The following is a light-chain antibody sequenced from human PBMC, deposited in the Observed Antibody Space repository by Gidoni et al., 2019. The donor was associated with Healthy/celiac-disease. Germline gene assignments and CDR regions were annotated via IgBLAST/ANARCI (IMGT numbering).Light chain of an antibody. CDR2: DAS. V-gene: IGKV1-33*01. CDR3: QQYYTLPYT. J-gene: IGKJ2*01. CDR1: QDISNY. Sequence: DIKVTQSPSSLSASVGDRVTITCQASQDISNYLNWYQQKPGKAPKLLIYDASNLQTRVPSRFSGSGSGTDFTFTISSLQPEDIATYYCQQYYTLPYTFGPGTKLEIK.